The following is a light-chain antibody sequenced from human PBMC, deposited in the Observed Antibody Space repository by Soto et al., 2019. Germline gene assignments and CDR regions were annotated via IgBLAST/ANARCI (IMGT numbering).Light chain of an antibody. Sequence: QSALTQPASVSGSPGQSITISCTGTNSDIGAYNFVSWHHQHPGKAPKLMIFDVSNRPSGVSLRFSGSKSGNTASLTISGLQAEDEADYYCSSFTTSSTLVFGPGTKVTVL. J-gene: IGLJ1*01. CDR1: NSDIGAYNF. CDR3: SSFTTSSTLV. CDR2: DVS. V-gene: IGLV2-14*03.